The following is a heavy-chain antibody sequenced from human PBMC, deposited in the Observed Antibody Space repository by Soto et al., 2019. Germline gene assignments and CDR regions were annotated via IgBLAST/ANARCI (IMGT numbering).Heavy chain of an antibody. CDR3: ARGQEGDGAHL. V-gene: IGHV1-3*01. Sequence: GASVKVSCKASGYTFTSYAMHWVRQAPGQRLEWMGWINAGNGNTKYSQKFQGRVTITRDTSASTAYMELSSLRSEDTAVYYCARGQEGDGAHLWGQGTMVIVSS. D-gene: IGHD1-26*01. CDR2: INAGNGNT. CDR1: GYTFTSYA. J-gene: IGHJ3*01.